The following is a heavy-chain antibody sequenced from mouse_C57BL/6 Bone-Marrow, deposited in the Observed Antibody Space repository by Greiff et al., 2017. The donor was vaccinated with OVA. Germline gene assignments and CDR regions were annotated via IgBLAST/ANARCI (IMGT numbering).Heavy chain of an antibody. D-gene: IGHD3-3*01. V-gene: IGHV14-4*01. CDR3: STRDYFDY. CDR1: GFNFTDDY. CDR2: IDPGNGDT. Sequence: VQLQQSGAELVRPGASVKLSCTASGFNFTDDYMHWVKQRPEQGLEWIGYIDPGNGDTEYASKFQGKATITADTSSNTAYLQLSSLTSEDTAVYYYSTRDYFDYWGQGTTLTVSS. J-gene: IGHJ2*01.